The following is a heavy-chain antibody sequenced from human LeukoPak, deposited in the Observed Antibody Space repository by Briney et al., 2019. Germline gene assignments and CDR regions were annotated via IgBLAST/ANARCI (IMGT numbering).Heavy chain of an antibody. CDR3: ARDQWPYYYGMDV. D-gene: IGHD6-19*01. CDR2: IIPILGIA. Sequence: SVKVSCKASGGTFSSYAISWVRQAPGQGLEWMGRIIPILGIANYAQKFQGRVTITADKSTSTAYMELSSLRSEDTAVYYCARDQWPYYYGMDVWGQGTTVTVSS. V-gene: IGHV1-69*04. CDR1: GGTFSSYA. J-gene: IGHJ6*02.